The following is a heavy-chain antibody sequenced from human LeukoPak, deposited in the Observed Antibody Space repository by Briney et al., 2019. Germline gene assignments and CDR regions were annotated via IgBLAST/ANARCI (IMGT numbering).Heavy chain of an antibody. V-gene: IGHV5-51*01. Sequence: GESLKISCKGSGYRFTSYWIGWVRQMPGKGLEWMGIIYPGDSETRYSPSFQGQVTISADKSISTAYLQWSSLKASDTAMYYCARRVRGVSEKGGSYYFDYWGQGTLVTVSS. CDR2: IYPGDSET. J-gene: IGHJ4*02. D-gene: IGHD3-10*01. CDR1: GYRFTSYW. CDR3: ARRVRGVSEKGGSYYFDY.